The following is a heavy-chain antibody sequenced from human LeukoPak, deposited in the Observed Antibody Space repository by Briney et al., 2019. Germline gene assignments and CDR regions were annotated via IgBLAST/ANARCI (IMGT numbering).Heavy chain of an antibody. V-gene: IGHV4-59*11. CDR1: GGSISSHY. Sequence: SETLSLTCTVSGGSISSHYWSWIRQPPGKGLEWIGYIYYSGSTNYNPSLKSRVTISVDTSKNQFSLKLSSVTAADTAVYYCASIPSGSLYFDYWGQGTLVTVSS. D-gene: IGHD3-10*01. CDR2: IYYSGST. CDR3: ASIPSGSLYFDY. J-gene: IGHJ4*02.